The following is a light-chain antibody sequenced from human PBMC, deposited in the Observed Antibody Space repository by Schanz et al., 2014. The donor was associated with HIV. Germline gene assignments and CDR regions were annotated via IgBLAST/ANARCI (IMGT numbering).Light chain of an antibody. CDR1: QSVSSDY. Sequence: EIVLTQSPGTLSLSPGERATLSCRASQSVSSDYFAWYQQKSGQAPRLLIYGASSRATGIPDRFSGSGSGTDFTLTISRLEPEDFAVYYCQQYGGPPHTFGQGTKLEIK. CDR2: GAS. CDR3: QQYGGPPHT. J-gene: IGKJ2*01. V-gene: IGKV3-20*01.